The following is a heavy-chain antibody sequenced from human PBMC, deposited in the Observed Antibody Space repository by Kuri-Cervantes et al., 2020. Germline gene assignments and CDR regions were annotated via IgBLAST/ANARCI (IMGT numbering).Heavy chain of an antibody. CDR2: IYHSGGT. J-gene: IGHJ4*02. CDR1: GGSISSGGYS. Sequence: LRLSCAVSGGSISSGGYSWSWIRQPPGKGLEWIGYIYHSGGTYYNPSLKSRVTISVDRSKNQFSLKLSSVTAADTAVYYCARSPRYDSSGYRDYFDYWGQGTLVTVSS. V-gene: IGHV4-30-2*01. D-gene: IGHD3-22*01. CDR3: ARSPRYDSSGYRDYFDY.